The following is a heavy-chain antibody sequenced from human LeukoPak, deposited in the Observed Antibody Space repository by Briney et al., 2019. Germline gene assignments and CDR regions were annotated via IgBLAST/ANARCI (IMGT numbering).Heavy chain of an antibody. CDR2: ISYDGSNK. V-gene: IGHV3-30*18. J-gene: IGHJ4*02. Sequence: AGRSLRLSCAASGFTFSSYGMHWVRHAPGKGLEWVAVISYDGSNKYYADSVKGRFTISRDNSKNTLYLQMNSLRAEDTAVYYCAKDKDIVVVVAATGACDYWGQGTLVTVSS. CDR1: GFTFSSYG. D-gene: IGHD2-15*01. CDR3: AKDKDIVVVVAATGACDY.